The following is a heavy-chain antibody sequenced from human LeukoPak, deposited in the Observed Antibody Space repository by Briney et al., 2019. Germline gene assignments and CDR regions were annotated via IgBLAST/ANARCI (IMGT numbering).Heavy chain of an antibody. V-gene: IGHV4-4*09. CDR3: ARLAMVRGDYAFDI. J-gene: IGHJ3*02. CDR1: GGSISSYY. D-gene: IGHD3-10*01. CDR2: IYTSGST. Sequence: SETLSLTCTVSGGSISSYYWGWIRQPPGKGLEWIGYIYTSGSTNYNPSLKSRVTISVDTSKNQFSLKLSSVTAADTAVYYCARLAMVRGDYAFDIWGQGTMVTVSS.